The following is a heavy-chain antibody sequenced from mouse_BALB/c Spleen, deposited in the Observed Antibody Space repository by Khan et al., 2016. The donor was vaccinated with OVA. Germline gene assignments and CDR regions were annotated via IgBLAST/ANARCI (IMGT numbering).Heavy chain of an antibody. CDR1: GYTFTNYV. CDR2: INPYNAGT. D-gene: IGHD4-1*01. CDR3: AREASSWDFSFPY. J-gene: IGHJ3*01. Sequence: VQLKESGPELVEPGASVKMSCKASGYTFTNYVMHWGKQKPGQGLEWLGYINPYNAGTRYNEKFKGKDKLTSGITSTTAYMGRGSLTSEDSAVYYCAREASSWDFSFPYSAQGTLVTVSA. V-gene: IGHV1S136*01.